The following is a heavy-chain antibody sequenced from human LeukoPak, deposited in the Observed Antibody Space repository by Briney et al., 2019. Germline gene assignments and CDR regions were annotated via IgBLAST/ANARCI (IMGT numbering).Heavy chain of an antibody. J-gene: IGHJ4*02. D-gene: IGHD2-2*01. Sequence: GGSLRLSCAASGFTFSSYWMSWVRQAPGKGLEWVANIKQGGSEKYYVDSVKGRFTISRDNAKNSLYLQMNSLRAEDAAVYYCARDYPRSIVVVPAAHDYWGQGTLVTVSS. CDR2: IKQGGSEK. CDR3: ARDYPRSIVVVPAAHDY. CDR1: GFTFSSYW. V-gene: IGHV3-7*01.